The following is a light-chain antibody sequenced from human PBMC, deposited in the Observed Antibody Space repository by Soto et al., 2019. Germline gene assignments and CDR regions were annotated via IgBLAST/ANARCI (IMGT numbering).Light chain of an antibody. CDR3: QHYNNWPPWT. V-gene: IGKV3-15*01. CDR1: QSVYSN. J-gene: IGKJ1*01. Sequence: EIVMTQSPATLSVSPGERATLSCRASQSVYSNLAWYQQKLGQAPRLLIYGASTRATGIPARFSGSGSGTEFTLTISSLQSEDFAVYYCQHYNNWPPWTFGQGTKVEIK. CDR2: GAS.